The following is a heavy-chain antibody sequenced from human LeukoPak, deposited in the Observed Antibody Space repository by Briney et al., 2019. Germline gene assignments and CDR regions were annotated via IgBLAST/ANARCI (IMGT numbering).Heavy chain of an antibody. CDR3: AKESPYRAPTRTYYFDY. CDR2: ISYDGSNK. V-gene: IGHV3-30-3*01. CDR1: GFTFSSYA. J-gene: IGHJ4*02. D-gene: IGHD1-14*01. Sequence: GGSQRLSCAASGFTFSSYAMHWVRQAPGKGLEWVAVISYDGSNKYYADSVKGRFTISRDNSKNTLYLQMNSLRAEDTALYYCAKESPYRAPTRTYYFDYWGQGTLVTVSS.